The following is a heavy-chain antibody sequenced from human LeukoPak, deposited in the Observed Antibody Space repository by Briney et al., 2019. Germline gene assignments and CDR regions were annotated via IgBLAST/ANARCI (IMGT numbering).Heavy chain of an antibody. Sequence: GGSLRLSCAASGFTFSSYAMSWARQAPGKGLEWVSAISGSGGSTYYADSVKGRFTISRDNSKNTLYLQMNSLRAEDTAVYYCAKAEVKSYYLFDYWGQGTLVTVSS. J-gene: IGHJ4*02. CDR3: AKAEVKSYYLFDY. CDR2: ISGSGGST. D-gene: IGHD1-26*01. V-gene: IGHV3-23*01. CDR1: GFTFSSYA.